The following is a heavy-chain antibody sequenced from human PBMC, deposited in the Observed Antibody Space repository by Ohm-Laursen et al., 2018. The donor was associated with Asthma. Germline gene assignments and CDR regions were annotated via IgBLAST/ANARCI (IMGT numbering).Heavy chain of an antibody. D-gene: IGHD4-23*01. V-gene: IGHV1-46*01. Sequence: SSVKVSCKGSGYTFPNYYLHWVRQAPGQGLEWMGITNPRGGYTIYAQKFQGRVTMTSDTSTSTVYMELTSLRSEDAAVFYCARDAGIYGGNSIDYWGQGTLVTVSS. CDR1: GYTFPNYY. J-gene: IGHJ4*02. CDR2: TNPRGGYT. CDR3: ARDAGIYGGNSIDY.